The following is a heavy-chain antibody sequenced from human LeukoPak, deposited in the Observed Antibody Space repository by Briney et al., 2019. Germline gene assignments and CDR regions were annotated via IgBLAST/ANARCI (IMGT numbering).Heavy chain of an antibody. D-gene: IGHD1-1*01. Sequence: GGSLRLSSAASGFTFSSHAMCWVRQAPGKGPEWVSGISGSGNSTYYADSVKGRFTISRDNSKNTVYLQMNSLRAEDTALYYCARAPPGSNWKNYFDYWGQGTLVTVSS. V-gene: IGHV3-23*01. CDR2: ISGSGNST. CDR3: ARAPPGSNWKNYFDY. CDR1: GFTFSSHA. J-gene: IGHJ4*02.